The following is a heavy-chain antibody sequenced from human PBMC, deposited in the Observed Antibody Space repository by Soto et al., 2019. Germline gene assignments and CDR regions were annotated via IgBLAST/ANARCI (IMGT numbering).Heavy chain of an antibody. CDR2: ISSSSSYI. J-gene: IGHJ6*02. CDR1: GFTFSSYS. Sequence: PGGSLRLSCAASGFTFSSYSMNWVRQAPGKGLEWVSSISSSSSYIYYADSVKGRFTISRDNAENSLYLQMNSLRAEDTAVYYCARGAGADYGSGSYYYYYGMDVWGQGTTVTVSS. CDR3: ARGAGADYGSGSYYYYYGMDV. V-gene: IGHV3-21*01. D-gene: IGHD3-10*01.